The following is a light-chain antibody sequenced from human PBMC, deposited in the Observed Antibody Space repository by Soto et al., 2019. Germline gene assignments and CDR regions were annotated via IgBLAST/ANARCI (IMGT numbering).Light chain of an antibody. V-gene: IGKV3D-15*01. CDR1: QSVSSG. Sequence: EIMLTPSPGTLSLSPCERAKLSSSASQSVSSGYVAWYQQKPGQPPRLLIYDASTRATGIPARFSGSASGTEFTLTISSLLSEDFAVYYCQQYNNWPLTFGGGTKVDIK. CDR2: DAS. CDR3: QQYNNWPLT. J-gene: IGKJ4*01.